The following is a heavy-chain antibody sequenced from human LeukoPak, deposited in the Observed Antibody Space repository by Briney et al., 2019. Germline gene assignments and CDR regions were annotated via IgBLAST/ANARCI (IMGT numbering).Heavy chain of an antibody. CDR3: VRDRYYDTLTGYYPGFDP. V-gene: IGHV1-8*01. Sequence: GASVKVPCKASGYTFSSSVINWVRQAPGQGLEWMGWMNPFRGNTGYAQKFQGRVTMTRSTSISTAYMELSSLTSEDTAVYYCVRDRYYDTLTGYYPGFDPWGQGTLVTVSS. J-gene: IGHJ5*02. CDR1: GYTFSSSV. CDR2: MNPFRGNT. D-gene: IGHD3-9*01.